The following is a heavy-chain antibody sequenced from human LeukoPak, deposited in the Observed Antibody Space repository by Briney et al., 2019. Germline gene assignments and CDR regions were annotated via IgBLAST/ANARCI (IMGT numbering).Heavy chain of an antibody. D-gene: IGHD6-19*01. J-gene: IGHJ4*02. CDR2: ISYDGSNK. V-gene: IGHV3-30-3*01. CDR3: ARDSYSSGWYGYFDY. Sequence: GGSLRLSCAASGFTFSSYAMHWVRQAPGKGLEWEALISYDGSNKYYADSVKDRFTISRDNSKNTLYLQMNSLRAEDTAVYYCARDSYSSGWYGYFDYWGQGTLVTVSS. CDR1: GFTFSSYA.